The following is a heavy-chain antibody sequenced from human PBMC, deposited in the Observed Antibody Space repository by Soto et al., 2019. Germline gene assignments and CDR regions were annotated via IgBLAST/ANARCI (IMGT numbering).Heavy chain of an antibody. Sequence: ASVKVSCKASGYTFTTYQIHWVRQAPGQGLEWMGTINPSGGSTSYAQRFQGRVTMTRDTSTSTVYVDLNSLRSEDTALYYCARGDSNCWHFDSWGQGTLVTVSS. CDR2: INPSGGST. V-gene: IGHV1-46*01. CDR3: ARGDSNCWHFDS. D-gene: IGHD6-19*01. J-gene: IGHJ4*02. CDR1: GYTFTTYQ.